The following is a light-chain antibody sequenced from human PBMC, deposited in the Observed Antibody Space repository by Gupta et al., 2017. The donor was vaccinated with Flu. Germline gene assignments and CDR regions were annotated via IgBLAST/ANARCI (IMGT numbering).Light chain of an antibody. V-gene: IGLV1-44*01. CDR1: SSNIGSNT. Sequence: QSVLTQPPSASGTPGQSVTLSCSGSSSNIGSNTVNWYQQLPGPAPKLLIYSNNQRPSGVPDRFSGSKSGTSASLAISGLQSEDEADYYCAAWDDSLNGWVFGGGTKLTVL. J-gene: IGLJ3*02. CDR3: AAWDDSLNGWV. CDR2: SNN.